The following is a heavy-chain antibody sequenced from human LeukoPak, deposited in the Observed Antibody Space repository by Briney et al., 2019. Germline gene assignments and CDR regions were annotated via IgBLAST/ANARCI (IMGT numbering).Heavy chain of an antibody. CDR2: ISGSGGST. D-gene: IGHD4-17*01. Sequence: GGSLRLSCAASGFTFSSYAMSWVRQAPGKGLEWVSAISGSGGSTYYADSVKGRFTISRDNSKNTLYLQMNSLRAEDTAVYYCARDRDYPHDHFDFWGQGTLVTVSS. CDR3: ARDRDYPHDHFDF. J-gene: IGHJ4*02. CDR1: GFTFSSYA. V-gene: IGHV3-23*01.